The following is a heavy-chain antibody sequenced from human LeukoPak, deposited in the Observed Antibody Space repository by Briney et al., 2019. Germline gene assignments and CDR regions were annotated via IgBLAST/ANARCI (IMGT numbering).Heavy chain of an antibody. CDR2: ISSSSSYI. D-gene: IGHD2-2*01. CDR1: GFTFSSYS. CDR3: ARDLKWYQLLPNYYYGMDV. Sequence: PGGSLRLSCAASGFTFSSYSMNWVRQAPGKGLEWVSSISSSSSYIYYADSVKGRFTISRDNAKNSLYLQMNSLRAEDTAVYYCARDLKWYQLLPNYYYGMDVWGQGTTVTVSS. V-gene: IGHV3-21*01. J-gene: IGHJ6*02.